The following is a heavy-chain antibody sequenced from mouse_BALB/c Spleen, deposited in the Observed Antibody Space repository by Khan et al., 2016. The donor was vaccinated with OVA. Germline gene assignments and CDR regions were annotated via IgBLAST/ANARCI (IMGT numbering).Heavy chain of an antibody. CDR1: GFSSTNYG. Sequence: QVRLQQSGPGLAAPSQSLSITCTISGFSSTNYGVHWVRQPPGKGLEWLAVIWSDGSTTYNSALKSRLTITKDNSQSQVFLKMNSLQTDDTAIYFCARQPYYHYNIMDYWGQGTSVTVSS. D-gene: IGHD2-10*01. CDR2: IWSDGST. CDR3: ARQPYYHYNIMDY. J-gene: IGHJ4*01. V-gene: IGHV2-6-1*01.